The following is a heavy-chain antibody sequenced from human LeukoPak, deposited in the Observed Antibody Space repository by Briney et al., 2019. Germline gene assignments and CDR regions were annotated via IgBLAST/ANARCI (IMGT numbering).Heavy chain of an antibody. CDR2: ISYDGSNK. CDR3: AKDRRHCSGGNCYSVWYFDL. D-gene: IGHD2-15*01. CDR1: GFTFSSYA. V-gene: IGHV3-30*04. Sequence: GSLRLSCAASGFTFSSYAMHWVRQAPGKGLEWVAVISYDGSNKYYADSVKGRFTISRDNSKNTLYLQMNSLRTEDTALYYCAKDRRHCSGGNCYSVWYFDLWGRGTLVTVSS. J-gene: IGHJ2*01.